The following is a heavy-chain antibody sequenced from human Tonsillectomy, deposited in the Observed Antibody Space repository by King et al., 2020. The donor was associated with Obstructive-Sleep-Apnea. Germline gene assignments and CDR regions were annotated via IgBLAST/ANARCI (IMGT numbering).Heavy chain of an antibody. V-gene: IGHV3-23*04. J-gene: IGHJ4*02. CDR1: GFSFGGFA. D-gene: IGHD3-10*01. CDR2: HGSGSST. Sequence: VQLVESGGGLVQPGGSLRLSCSASGFSFGGFAMSWVRQAPGKGLEWVSAHGSGSSTYYADSVKGRFTISKDNSKNTLFLQMNSLRAEDTALYFCFVYGWGSYSDRNYWGQGTLVTVSS. CDR3: FVYGWGSYSDRNY.